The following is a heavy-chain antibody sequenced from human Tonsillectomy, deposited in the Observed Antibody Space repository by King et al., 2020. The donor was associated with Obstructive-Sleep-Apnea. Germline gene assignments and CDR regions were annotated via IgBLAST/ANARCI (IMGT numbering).Heavy chain of an antibody. CDR3: AHRRPLTYYFDY. J-gene: IGHJ4*02. Sequence: FTLKESGPTLVKPTQTLTLTCTFSGFSLSTSGEGVGWIRQPPGKALEWLTLIYWDDDKRYSPSLKSRLTITKDTSKNQVVLTMTNMDPVDTATYYCAHRRPLTYYFDYWGQGTLVTVSS. V-gene: IGHV2-5*02. CDR1: GFSLSTSGEG. CDR2: IYWDDDK.